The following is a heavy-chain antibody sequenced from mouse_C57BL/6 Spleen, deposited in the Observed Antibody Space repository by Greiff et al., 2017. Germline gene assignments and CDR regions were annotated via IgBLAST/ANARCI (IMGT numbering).Heavy chain of an antibody. CDR2: ILPGSGST. Sequence: QVQLKQSGAELMKPGASVKLSCKATGYTFTGYWIEWVKQRPGHGLEWIGEILPGSGSTTYNEKFKGKATFTADTSSNTAYMQLSSLTTEDSAIYYCARKDHYYGSSHAMDYWGQGTSVTVSS. J-gene: IGHJ4*01. CDR1: GYTFTGYW. CDR3: ARKDHYYGSSHAMDY. V-gene: IGHV1-9*01. D-gene: IGHD1-1*01.